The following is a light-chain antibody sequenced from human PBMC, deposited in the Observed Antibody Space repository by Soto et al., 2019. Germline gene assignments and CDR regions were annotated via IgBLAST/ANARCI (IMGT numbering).Light chain of an antibody. V-gene: IGLV8-61*01. CDR3: VLNMGSGIWV. CDR1: SGSVSTSYY. CDR2: STN. J-gene: IGLJ3*02. Sequence: QTVVTQEPSVSVSPGGTVTLTCGLNSGSVSTSYYPSWYQQTPGQAPRTLIYSTNTRSSGVPDRFSGSILGNRAALTITGAQAEDESYYYCVLNMGSGIWVFGGGTQLTVL.